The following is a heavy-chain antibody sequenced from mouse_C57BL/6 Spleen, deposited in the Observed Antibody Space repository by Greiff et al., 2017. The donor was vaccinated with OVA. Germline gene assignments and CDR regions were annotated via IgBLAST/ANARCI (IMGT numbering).Heavy chain of an antibody. CDR3: ARGGYGYDGRADY. Sequence: VQLQQPGTELVKPGASVKLSCKASGYTFTSYWLHWVKQRPGQGLEWIGNINPSNGGTNYNEKFKSKATLTVDKSSSTAYMQLSSLTSEDSAVYYCARGGYGYDGRADYWGQGTTLTVSS. CDR2: INPSNGGT. CDR1: GYTFTSYW. V-gene: IGHV1-53*01. D-gene: IGHD2-2*01. J-gene: IGHJ2*01.